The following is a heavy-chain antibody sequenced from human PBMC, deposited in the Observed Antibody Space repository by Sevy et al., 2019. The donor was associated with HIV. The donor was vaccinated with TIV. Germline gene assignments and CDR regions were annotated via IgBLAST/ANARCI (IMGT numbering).Heavy chain of an antibody. CDR2: IHHSGST. J-gene: IGHJ3*02. CDR1: GASISSTIYY. D-gene: IGHD3-22*01. Sequence: SETLSLTCSVSGASISSTIYYWAWIRQSPGKGLEWFGSIHHSGSTYYNLSLKSRVTISVDTSKNQFSLKMNSATAADTAVYYCAKHCSHYFDNSGYGEAFDIWGQGTKVTVSS. CDR3: AKHCSHYFDNSGYGEAFDI. V-gene: IGHV4-39*01.